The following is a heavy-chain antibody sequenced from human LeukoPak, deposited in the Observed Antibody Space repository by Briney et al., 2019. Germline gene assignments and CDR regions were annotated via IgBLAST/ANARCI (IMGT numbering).Heavy chain of an antibody. CDR1: GFTFSSYA. D-gene: IGHD4-23*01. Sequence: GGSLRLSCAASGFTFSSYAMSWVRQAPGKGLEWVSAISGSGGSTYYADSVKGRFTDSRDNSKNTLYLQMNSLRAEDTAVYYCAKDVDYGGYYFVYWGQGTLVTVSS. J-gene: IGHJ4*02. CDR3: AKDVDYGGYYFVY. CDR2: ISGSGGST. V-gene: IGHV3-23*01.